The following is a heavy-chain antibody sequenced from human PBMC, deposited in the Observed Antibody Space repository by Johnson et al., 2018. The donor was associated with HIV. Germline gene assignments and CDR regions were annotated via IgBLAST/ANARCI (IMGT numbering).Heavy chain of an antibody. D-gene: IGHD6-19*01. Sequence: VQLVESGGGLVQPGGSLRLSCAASGFTFSSYWMSWVRQAPGKGLEWVANIKQDGSEKYYVDSVKGRFTISRDNAKNSLYLQMNSLRAEDTAVYYCARGEGSVWHFAGAFDIWGQGTMVTVSS. CDR2: IKQDGSEK. J-gene: IGHJ3*02. CDR3: ARGEGSVWHFAGAFDI. CDR1: GFTFSSYW. V-gene: IGHV3-7*01.